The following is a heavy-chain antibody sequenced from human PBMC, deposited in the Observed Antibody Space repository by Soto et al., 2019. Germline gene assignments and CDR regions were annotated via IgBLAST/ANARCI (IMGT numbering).Heavy chain of an antibody. V-gene: IGHV4-4*07. CDR2: VYSSGST. CDR1: GGFISSYY. J-gene: IGHJ4*02. D-gene: IGHD3-10*01. Sequence: QVHLQESGPGLVKPSETLSLTCTVSGGFISSYYWSWIRQPAGKGLEWIGRVYSSGSTDYNPSLKRRVAMSVDTSKNQFSLRLRSVAGADTAVYYCAGWPFGSGAYFDYWGQGTLVTVSS. CDR3: AGWPFGSGAYFDY.